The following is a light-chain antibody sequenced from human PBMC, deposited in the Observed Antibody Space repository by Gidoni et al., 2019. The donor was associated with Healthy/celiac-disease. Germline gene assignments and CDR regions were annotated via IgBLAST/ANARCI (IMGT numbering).Light chain of an antibody. J-gene: IGKJ4*01. CDR2: LGS. CDR1: QSLLHSNGYNY. V-gene: IGKV2-28*01. CDR3: MQALQTPL. Sequence: DIVMTQSPLSRPVTPGEPASISCRSSQSLLHSNGYNYLDWYLQKPGQSPQLLIYLGSNRASGVPDRFSGSGSGTDFTLKISRVEAEDVGVYYCMQALQTPLFGGGTKVEIK.